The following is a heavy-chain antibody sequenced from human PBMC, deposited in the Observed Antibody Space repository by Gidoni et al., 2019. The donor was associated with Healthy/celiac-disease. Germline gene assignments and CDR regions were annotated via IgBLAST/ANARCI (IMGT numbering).Heavy chain of an antibody. CDR2: ISGSGGST. J-gene: IGHJ1*01. CDR3: AKVPERVREMATMQH. D-gene: IGHD5-12*01. Sequence: EVQLLESGGGLVQPGGSLRLSCAASGFTFSSYAMSWVRQAPGRGLEWVSAISGSGGSTYYADSVKGRFTISRDNSKNTLYLQMNSLRAEDTAVYYCAKVPERVREMATMQHWGQGTLVTVSS. CDR1: GFTFSSYA. V-gene: IGHV3-23*01.